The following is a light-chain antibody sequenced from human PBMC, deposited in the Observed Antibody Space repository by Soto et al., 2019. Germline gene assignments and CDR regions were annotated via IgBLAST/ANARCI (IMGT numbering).Light chain of an antibody. Sequence: DIQMTQSPSTLSASVVDGVTITCRASQNISGWLAWYQQRPGKAPKFLIYDASNLETGVSSRFSGSGSGTEFTLTSRSLQPDDFATYYCQQYDSSSPTFGQGTKLEIK. V-gene: IGKV1-5*01. CDR3: QQYDSSSPT. J-gene: IGKJ2*01. CDR1: QNISGW. CDR2: DAS.